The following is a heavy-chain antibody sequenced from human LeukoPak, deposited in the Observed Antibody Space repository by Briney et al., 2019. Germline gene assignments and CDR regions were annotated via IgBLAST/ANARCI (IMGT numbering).Heavy chain of an antibody. Sequence: SETLSLTCTVSGGSISSYYWSWIRQPPGRGLEWIGYIYYSGSTNYNPSLKSRVTISVDTSKNQFSLKLSSVTAADTAVYYCARDGGYYYDSSAYYYYYGMDVWGQGTTVTVSS. CDR2: IYYSGST. CDR3: ARDGGYYYDSSAYYYYYGMDV. V-gene: IGHV4-59*01. J-gene: IGHJ6*02. D-gene: IGHD3-22*01. CDR1: GGSISSYY.